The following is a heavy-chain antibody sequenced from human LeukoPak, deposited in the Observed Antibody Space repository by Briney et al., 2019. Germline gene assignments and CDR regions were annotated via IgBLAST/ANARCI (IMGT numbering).Heavy chain of an antibody. CDR3: ARTTNSARPFDY. Sequence: KPSETLSLTCTVSGGSISSYYWSWIRQPPGKGLEWIGYIYYSGSTNYNPSLKSRVTISVDTSKNQFSLKLSSVTAADTAVYYCARTTNSARPFDYWGQGTLVTVSS. CDR1: GGSISSYY. J-gene: IGHJ4*02. D-gene: IGHD4-11*01. CDR2: IYYSGST. V-gene: IGHV4-59*08.